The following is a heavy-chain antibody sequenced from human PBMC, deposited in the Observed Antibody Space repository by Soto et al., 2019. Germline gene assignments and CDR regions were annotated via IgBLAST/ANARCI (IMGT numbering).Heavy chain of an antibody. J-gene: IGHJ4*02. Sequence: ASMKVFFKGSGYPFTRYDIHWVRQATVQGLEWMGWMSAYNGNTCYAQKVQGRVTMTTDTSTSTAYMELRSLRSDDTAVYYCARFVSGGDYVLPNDYWGQGTLVTVSS. CDR2: MSAYNGNT. CDR1: GYPFTRYD. CDR3: ARFVSGGDYVLPNDY. V-gene: IGHV1-18*01. D-gene: IGHD4-17*01.